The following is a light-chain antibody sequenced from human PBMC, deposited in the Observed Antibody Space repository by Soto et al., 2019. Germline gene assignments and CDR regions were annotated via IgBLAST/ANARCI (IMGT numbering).Light chain of an antibody. J-gene: IGKJ1*01. CDR3: VQRTTWPWT. Sequence: EIVLTQSPGTLSLSPGERATLSCRASQSVSVHLAWYQQKPGQAPRLLIYDASNWATGIPARFSGSGSGTDFTLTISSLEPEDFAVYHCVQRTTWPWTCGQGSKVEIK. CDR1: QSVSVH. CDR2: DAS. V-gene: IGKV3-11*01.